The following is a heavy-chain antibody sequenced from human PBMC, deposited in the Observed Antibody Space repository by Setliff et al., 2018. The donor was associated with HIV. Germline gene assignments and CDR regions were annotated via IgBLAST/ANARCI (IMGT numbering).Heavy chain of an antibody. Sequence: PSETLSLTCTVSGGSASNSRYYWAWIRQPPGKGLEYIGSIHYNEKTYYNPSLKSRVAISIDTSKNQFSLNLTSVTAADTAAYYCASHVAPESGSSSWYSIDHWGQGTLVTVSS. CDR3: ASHVAPESGSSSWYSIDH. V-gene: IGHV4-39*01. CDR2: IHYNEKT. CDR1: GGSASNSRYY. J-gene: IGHJ5*02. D-gene: IGHD6-13*01.